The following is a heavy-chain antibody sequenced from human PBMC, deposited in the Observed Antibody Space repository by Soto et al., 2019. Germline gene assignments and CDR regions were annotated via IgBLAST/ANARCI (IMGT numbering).Heavy chain of an antibody. Sequence: GASVKVSCKASGYTFTSYGISWVRQAPGQGLEWMGWISAYNGNTNYAQKLQGRVTMTTDTSTSTAYMELRSLRSDDTAVYYCARERVLVPAAPIFDYWGQGTLVTV. CDR3: ARERVLVPAAPIFDY. CDR1: GYTFTSYG. V-gene: IGHV1-18*01. D-gene: IGHD2-2*01. J-gene: IGHJ4*02. CDR2: ISAYNGNT.